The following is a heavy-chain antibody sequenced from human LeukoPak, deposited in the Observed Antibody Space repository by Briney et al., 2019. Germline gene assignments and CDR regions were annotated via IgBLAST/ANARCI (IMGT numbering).Heavy chain of an antibody. CDR3: ARAGFGSGWHYFDY. D-gene: IGHD6-19*01. J-gene: IGHJ4*01. CDR2: VYSSGST. CDR1: GDSISNFY. V-gene: IGHV4-4*07. Sequence: PSETLSLTCTVSGDSISNFYWSWIRQPAEKGLEWIGRVYSSGSTNYNPSLKSRVSMSVYTSKNQYSLRLLSVNAADTAVYYCARAGFGSGWHYFDYWGRGILVSVSS.